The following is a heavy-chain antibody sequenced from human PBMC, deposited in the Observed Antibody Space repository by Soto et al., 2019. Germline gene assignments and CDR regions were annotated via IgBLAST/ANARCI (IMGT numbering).Heavy chain of an antibody. CDR1: GYTFTSYA. CDR3: ARDPSYYGMDV. CDR2: INAGNGNT. Sequence: QVQLVQSGAEEKKPGASVKVSCKASGYTFTSYAMHWVRQAPGQRLEWMGWINAGNGNTKYSQKFQGRVTITRDTSASTAYMERSSLRSEDTAVYYCARDPSYYGMDVWGKGTTVTVSS. V-gene: IGHV1-3*05. J-gene: IGHJ6*04.